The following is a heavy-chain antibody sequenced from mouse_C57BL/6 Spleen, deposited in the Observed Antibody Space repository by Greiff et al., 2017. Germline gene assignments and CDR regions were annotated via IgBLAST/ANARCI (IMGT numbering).Heavy chain of an antibody. Sequence: VQLQQSGPELVKPGASVKISCKASGYSFTGYYMNWVKQSPEKSLEWIGEITPSTGGTTYNQKFKAKATLTVDKSSSTAYMQLKSLTSEDSAVXYCARIRDGFDYWGQGTTLTVSS. CDR3: ARIRDGFDY. J-gene: IGHJ2*01. V-gene: IGHV1-42*01. CDR1: GYSFTGYY. CDR2: ITPSTGGT. D-gene: IGHD3-2*02.